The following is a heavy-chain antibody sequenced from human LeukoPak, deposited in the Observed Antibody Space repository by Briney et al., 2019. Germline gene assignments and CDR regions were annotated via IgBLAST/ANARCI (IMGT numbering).Heavy chain of an antibody. J-gene: IGHJ4*02. Sequence: GASVKVSCKASGYTFTGYYMHWVRQAPGQGLEWMGYIYPNSGTTKYAQKFQGRVTMTRYTSISTAYMELSGLRSDDTAVYYCGTLLSNGPFDYWGQGSLVTVSS. CDR3: GTLLSNGPFDY. V-gene: IGHV1-2*02. CDR1: GYTFTGYY. CDR2: IYPNSGTT.